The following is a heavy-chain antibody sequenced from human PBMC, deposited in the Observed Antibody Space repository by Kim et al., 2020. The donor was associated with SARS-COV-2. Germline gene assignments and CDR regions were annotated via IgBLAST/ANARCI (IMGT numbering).Heavy chain of an antibody. CDR3: ARELLGAAAGLDY. CDR1: GYTFTGYF. D-gene: IGHD6-13*01. V-gene: IGHV1-2*02. Sequence: ASVKVSCKASGYTFTGYFMHWVRQAPGRGLEWMGWINPNSGDSNFAQKFQGRVAMTRDTSISTAYMELTNLRSDDTAVYFCARELLGAAAGLDYWGQGTL. J-gene: IGHJ4*02. CDR2: INPNSGDS.